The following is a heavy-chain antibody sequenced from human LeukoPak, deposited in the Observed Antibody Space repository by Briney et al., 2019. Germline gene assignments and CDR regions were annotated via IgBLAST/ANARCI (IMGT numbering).Heavy chain of an antibody. CDR3: ARSWWELLPGEGEYFQH. V-gene: IGHV3-21*01. CDR1: GFTFSSYS. J-gene: IGHJ1*01. Sequence: GGSLRLSCAASGFTFSSYSMNWVRQAPGKGLEWVSSISSSSSYIYYADSVKGRFTISRDNAKNSLYLQMNSLRAEDTAVYYCARSWWELLPGEGEYFQHWGQGTLVTVSS. D-gene: IGHD1-26*01. CDR2: ISSSSSYI.